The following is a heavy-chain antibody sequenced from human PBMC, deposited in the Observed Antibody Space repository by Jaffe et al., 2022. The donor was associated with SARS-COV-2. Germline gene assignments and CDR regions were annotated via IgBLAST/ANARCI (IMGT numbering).Heavy chain of an antibody. D-gene: IGHD6-6*01. Sequence: QVQLVQSGAEVKKPGASVKVSCKASGYTFTGYYMHWVRQAPGQGLEWMGWINPNSGGTNYAQKFQGWVTMTRDTSISTAYMELSRLRSDDTAVYYCARDLYSSSFYYYYYGMDVWGQGTTVTVSS. CDR2: INPNSGGT. V-gene: IGHV1-2*04. CDR1: GYTFTGYY. CDR3: ARDLYSSSFYYYYYGMDV. J-gene: IGHJ6*02.